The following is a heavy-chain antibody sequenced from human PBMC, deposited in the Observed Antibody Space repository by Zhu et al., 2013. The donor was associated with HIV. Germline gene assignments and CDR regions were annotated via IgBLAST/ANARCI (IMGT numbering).Heavy chain of an antibody. CDR1: GGSFSGYY. CDR3: ARGHDYVWGSYRYFQH. Sequence: QVQLQQWGAGLLKPSETLSLTCAVYGGSFSGYYWSWIRQPPGKGLEWIGEINHSGSTNYNPSLKSRVTISVDTSKNQFSLKLSSVTAADTAVYYCARGHDYVWGSYRYFQHWGQGTLVTVSS. V-gene: IGHV4-34*01. J-gene: IGHJ1*01. D-gene: IGHD3-16*02. CDR2: INHSGST.